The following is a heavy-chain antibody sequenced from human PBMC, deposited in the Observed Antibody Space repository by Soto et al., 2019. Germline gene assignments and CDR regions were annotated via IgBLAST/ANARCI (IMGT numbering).Heavy chain of an antibody. CDR1: GFTFSGSA. Sequence: EVQLVESGGGLVQPGGSLKLSCAASGFTFSGSAMHWVRQASGKGLEWVGRIRSKANSYATAYAASVKGRFTISRDDSKNTAYMQMNSLKTEDTAVYYCTRRRVDSYGLDYWGQGTLVTVSS. J-gene: IGHJ4*02. V-gene: IGHV3-73*02. CDR3: TRRRVDSYGLDY. CDR2: IRSKANSYAT. D-gene: IGHD5-18*01.